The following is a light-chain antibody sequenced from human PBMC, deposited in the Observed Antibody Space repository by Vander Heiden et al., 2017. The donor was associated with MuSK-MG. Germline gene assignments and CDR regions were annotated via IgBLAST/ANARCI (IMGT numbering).Light chain of an antibody. Sequence: SALTQPRSVSGSPGQSVTISCTGTSSDVGGYNYVSWYQQHPGNAPKLLIYGVTKRPSGVPDRFSGSKSGTTASLTISGLQPEDDADYYCCSYAGSYILIFGGGTKLTVL. V-gene: IGLV2-11*01. CDR2: GVT. CDR1: SSDVGGYNY. J-gene: IGLJ2*01. CDR3: CSYAGSYILI.